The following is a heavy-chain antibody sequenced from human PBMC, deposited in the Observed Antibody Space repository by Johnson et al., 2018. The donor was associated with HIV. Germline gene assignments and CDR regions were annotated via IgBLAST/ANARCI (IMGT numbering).Heavy chain of an antibody. CDR1: GFTFSSYW. Sequence: VQLVESGGGLVQPGGSLRLSCPASGFTFSSYWMNWVRQAPGKGLEWVANIKQDGSEKYYVDSVKGRFTISRDNAKNSLYLQMNSLRAKDTAVYYCARAPRWFNVFDIWGQGTMVTVSS. V-gene: IGHV3-7*05. J-gene: IGHJ3*02. CDR2: IKQDGSEK. D-gene: IGHD4-23*01. CDR3: ARAPRWFNVFDI.